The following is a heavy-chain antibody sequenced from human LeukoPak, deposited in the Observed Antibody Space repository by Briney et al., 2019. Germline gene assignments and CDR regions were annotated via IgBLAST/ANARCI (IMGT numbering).Heavy chain of an antibody. Sequence: SGPVLVKPTETLTLTCTVSGFSLSTARMGVSWIRQPPGKGLEWLAHIFSNDEKSYSTSLKSRLTISKDTSKSQVVLTMTNMDPVDTATYYCARAVDLDGMDVWGQGTTVTVSS. J-gene: IGHJ6*02. CDR1: GFSLSTARMG. D-gene: IGHD4-23*01. V-gene: IGHV2-26*01. CDR2: IFSNDEK. CDR3: ARAVDLDGMDV.